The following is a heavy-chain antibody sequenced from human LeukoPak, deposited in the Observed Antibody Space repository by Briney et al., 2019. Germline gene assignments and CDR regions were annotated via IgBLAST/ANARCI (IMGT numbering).Heavy chain of an antibody. D-gene: IGHD6-19*01. CDR3: AKDSGFTGEQWLVPSFYYYYYGMDV. J-gene: IGHJ6*02. V-gene: IGHV3-23*01. CDR1: GFTFSSYA. CDR2: ISGSGGST. Sequence: PGGSLRLSCAASGFTFSSYAMSWVRQAPGKGLEWVSAISGSGGSTYYADSVKGRFTISRDNSKNTLYLQMNSLRAEDTAVYYCAKDSGFTGEQWLVPSFYYYYYGMDVWGQGTTVTVSS.